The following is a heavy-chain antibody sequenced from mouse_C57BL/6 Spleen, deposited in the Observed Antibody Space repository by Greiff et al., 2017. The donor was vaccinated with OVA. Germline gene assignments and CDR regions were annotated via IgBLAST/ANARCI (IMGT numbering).Heavy chain of an antibody. D-gene: IGHD1-1*01. J-gene: IGHJ2*01. V-gene: IGHV1-69*01. CDR1: GYTFTSYW. CDR3: ARKDYGSREDY. Sequence: QVQLKQPGAELVMPGASVKLSCKASGYTFTSYWMHWVKQRPGQGLEWIGEIDPSDSYTNYNQKFKGKSTLTVDKSSSTAYMQLSSLTSEDSAVYYCARKDYGSREDYWGQGTTLTVSS. CDR2: IDPSDSYT.